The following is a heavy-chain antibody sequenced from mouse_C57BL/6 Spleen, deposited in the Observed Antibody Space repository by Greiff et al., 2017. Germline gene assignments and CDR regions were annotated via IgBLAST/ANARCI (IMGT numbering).Heavy chain of an antibody. CDR2: IDPSDSET. D-gene: IGHD2-14*01. CDR3: AREGYRGFAY. Sequence: QVQLKQPGAELVRPGSSVKLSCKASGYTFTSYWMHWVKQRPIQGLEWIGNIDPSDSETHYNQKFKDKATLTVDKSSSTAYMQLSSLTSEDSAVYYCAREGYRGFAYWGQGTLVTVSA. CDR1: GYTFTSYW. J-gene: IGHJ3*01. V-gene: IGHV1-52*01.